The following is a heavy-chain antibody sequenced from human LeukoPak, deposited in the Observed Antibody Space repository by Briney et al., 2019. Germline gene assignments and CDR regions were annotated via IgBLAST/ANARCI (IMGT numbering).Heavy chain of an antibody. CDR2: IYYNGNT. CDR3: ARGRSNYYGMDV. V-gene: IGHV4-59*01. CDR1: GGSISTYY. D-gene: IGHD1-26*01. Sequence: SETLSLTCTVSGGSISTYYWNWIRRPPGKGLEWIGYIYYNGNTNYSPSLKSRVTMSVDTSKNLFSLKVSSVTAADTAVYYCARGRSNYYGMDVWGQGTTVTVSS. J-gene: IGHJ6*02.